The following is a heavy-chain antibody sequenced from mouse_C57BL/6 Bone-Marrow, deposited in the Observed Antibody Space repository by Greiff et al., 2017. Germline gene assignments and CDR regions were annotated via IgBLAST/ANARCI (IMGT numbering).Heavy chain of an antibody. J-gene: IGHJ4*01. CDR2: IDPSDSET. CDR3: AKDNYVLYYAMDY. CDR1: GYTFTSYW. Sequence: QVQLQQPGAELVRPGSSVKLSCKASGYTFTSYWMHWVKQRPIQGLEWIANIDPSDSETHYNQKFKDKATLTVDKSSSTAYMQLSSLTSEDSAVYYCAKDNYVLYYAMDYWGQGTSVTVSS. V-gene: IGHV1-52*01. D-gene: IGHD6-1*02.